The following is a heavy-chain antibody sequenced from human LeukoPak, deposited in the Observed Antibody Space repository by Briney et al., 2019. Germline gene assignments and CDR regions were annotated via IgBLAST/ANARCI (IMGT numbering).Heavy chain of an antibody. J-gene: IGHJ4*02. Sequence: ASVTVSCKASGYTFTSYGISWVRQAPGQGLEWMGWINGGNGDTKYSQKFQGRVTITRDTSASTAYMELSSLRSEDTAVYYCARSSITPYYFVYWGQGTLVTVSS. D-gene: IGHD3-10*01. CDR1: GYTFTSYG. V-gene: IGHV1-3*01. CDR3: ARSSITPYYFVY. CDR2: INGGNGDT.